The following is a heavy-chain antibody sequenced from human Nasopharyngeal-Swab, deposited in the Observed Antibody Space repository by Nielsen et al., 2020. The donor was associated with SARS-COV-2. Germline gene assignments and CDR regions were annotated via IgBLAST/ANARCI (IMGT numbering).Heavy chain of an antibody. CDR2: IFSRDEK. J-gene: IGHJ6*03. CDR3: ARIGFDLFLGNFYYYMDV. V-gene: IGHV2-26*01. Sequence: WIRQPPGKALEWLAHIFSRDEKYYTSSLKSRLTVSKDTSKSQVVLTMTNMDPVDTGTYYCARIGFDLFLGNFYYYMDVWGKGTTVTVSS. D-gene: IGHD3-9*01.